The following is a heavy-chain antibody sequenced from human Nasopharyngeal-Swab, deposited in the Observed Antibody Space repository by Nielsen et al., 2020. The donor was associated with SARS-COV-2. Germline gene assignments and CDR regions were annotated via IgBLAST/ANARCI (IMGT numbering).Heavy chain of an antibody. CDR1: GFTFSSYA. CDR3: AKDLHSSSWPVGY. J-gene: IGHJ4*02. Sequence: GESLKISCEASGFTFSSYAMNWVRQGPGKGLEWVSEISGSGGTTYYADSVKGRFTISRDNSKNTLHLQMNSLRVEDTGVYYCAKDLHSSSWPVGYWGQGTLVTVSS. CDR2: ISGSGGTT. D-gene: IGHD6-6*01. V-gene: IGHV3-23*01.